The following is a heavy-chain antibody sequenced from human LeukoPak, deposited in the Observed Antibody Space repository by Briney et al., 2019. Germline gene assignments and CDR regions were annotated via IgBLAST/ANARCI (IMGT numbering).Heavy chain of an antibody. Sequence: GGSLRLSCTASGLTFSSYSINWVRQAPGKGLEWISYVGISSGNTKYADSVKGRFTISGDSAKNSVFLQMNSLRVEDTAVYYCARDHRYAFDNWGQGTLVTVSS. J-gene: IGHJ4*02. CDR2: VGISSGNT. D-gene: IGHD5-12*01. V-gene: IGHV3-48*04. CDR3: ARDHRYAFDN. CDR1: GLTFSSYS.